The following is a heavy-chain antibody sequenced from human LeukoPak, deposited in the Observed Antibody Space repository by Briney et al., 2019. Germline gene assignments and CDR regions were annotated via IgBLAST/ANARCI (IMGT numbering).Heavy chain of an antibody. CDR1: GDIYSIYS. D-gene: IGHD1-20*01. Sequence: ASVKVSCKASGDIYSIYSISWVRQAPGQGLEWMGGIIPMVGAAKYAQSFQGRVTITADESTHTAYMEISSLRSEETAIYYCARDWGYNWNDGGGGFDYWGHGTLVTVSS. V-gene: IGHV1-69*13. CDR2: IIPMVGAA. J-gene: IGHJ4*01. CDR3: ARDWGYNWNDGGGGFDY.